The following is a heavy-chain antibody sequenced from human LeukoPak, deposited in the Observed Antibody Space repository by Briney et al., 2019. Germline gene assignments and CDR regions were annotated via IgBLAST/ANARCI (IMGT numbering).Heavy chain of an antibody. CDR1: GGSISSYY. Sequence: SETLSLTCTVSGGSISSYYWSWIRQPPGKGLEWIGYIYYSGSTNYNPSLKSRVTISVDTSKNQFSLKLSSVTAADTAVYYCARRGLEIPVADYWGQGTLVTVSS. V-gene: IGHV4-59*01. CDR3: ARRGLEIPVADY. CDR2: IYYSGST. J-gene: IGHJ4*02. D-gene: IGHD6-19*01.